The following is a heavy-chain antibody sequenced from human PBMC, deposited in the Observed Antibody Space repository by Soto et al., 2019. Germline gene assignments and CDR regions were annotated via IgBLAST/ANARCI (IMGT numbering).Heavy chain of an antibody. Sequence: QPQLVQSGVELKKPGASVRVSCKASGYPFTKFGSNWVRQAPGQGLEWMGWISGHSGGTKYGPKCRDRLTMVNDTSSKTAYMERRSLKADDTDVYYCAKDGGHAARMHICGMDVWGQGTTVTVSS. J-gene: IGHJ6*02. CDR2: ISGHSGGT. CDR3: AKDGGHAARMHICGMDV. CDR1: GYPFTKFG. V-gene: IGHV1-18*01. D-gene: IGHD4-17*01.